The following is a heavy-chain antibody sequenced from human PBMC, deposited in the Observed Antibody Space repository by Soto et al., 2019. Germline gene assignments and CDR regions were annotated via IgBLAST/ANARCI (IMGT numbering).Heavy chain of an antibody. V-gene: IGHV3-7*01. Sequence: EVQLEESGGTLVQPGGSLRLSCAASGFTLSNYWMSWVRQAPGKGLERVANINRDGSEKYYGDSVRGRFTISRDNPKNSLYLQMTSLSVDDTALYYCARAGVSYGLDFWGQGTLVTVSS. D-gene: IGHD3-3*01. CDR2: INRDGSEK. J-gene: IGHJ4*02. CDR3: ARAGVSYGLDF. CDR1: GFTLSNYW.